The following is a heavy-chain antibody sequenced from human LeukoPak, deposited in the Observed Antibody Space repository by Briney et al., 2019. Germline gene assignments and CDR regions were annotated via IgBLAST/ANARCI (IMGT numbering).Heavy chain of an antibody. D-gene: IGHD3-3*01. Sequence: SETLSLTCTVSGAXISPYSWSWLRQPPGKGLEWIGYISYSGNTDYNPSLKSRVTISLDTSENQFSLRLSSVTAADTAVYYCARSRLSGVITPLYYWGQGTLVVVSS. CDR3: ARSRLSGVITPLYY. J-gene: IGHJ4*02. CDR2: ISYSGNT. V-gene: IGHV4-59*01. CDR1: GAXISPYS.